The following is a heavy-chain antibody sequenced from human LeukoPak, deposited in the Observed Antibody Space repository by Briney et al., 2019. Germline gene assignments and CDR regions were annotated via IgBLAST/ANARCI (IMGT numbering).Heavy chain of an antibody. D-gene: IGHD6-19*01. CDR2: IYPSGST. Sequence: SETLSLTYTVSGGSISSYYWSWIRQPAGKGLEWIGRIYPSGSTNYNPSLKSRVTMSVDTSKNQFSLKLSSVTAADTAVYYCARDSITYSSGWRGYYFDYWGQGTLVTVSS. CDR3: ARDSITYSSGWRGYYFDY. CDR1: GGSISSYY. J-gene: IGHJ4*02. V-gene: IGHV4-4*07.